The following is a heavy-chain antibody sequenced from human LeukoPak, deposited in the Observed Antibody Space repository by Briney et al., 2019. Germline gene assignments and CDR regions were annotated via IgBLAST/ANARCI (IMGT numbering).Heavy chain of an antibody. CDR1: GYTFINYY. Sequence: ASVKVSCKASGYTFINYYLHWVRQAPGQGLEWMGHIDPNSGGTRFAQKFQGRVTMIRDTSTSSIYMELSSLIFDDTAVYYCARDVGYSYGGVWHKYFDSWGRGTLVTVSS. J-gene: IGHJ4*01. D-gene: IGHD5-18*01. CDR2: IDPNSGGT. CDR3: ARDVGYSYGGVWHKYFDS. V-gene: IGHV1-2*06.